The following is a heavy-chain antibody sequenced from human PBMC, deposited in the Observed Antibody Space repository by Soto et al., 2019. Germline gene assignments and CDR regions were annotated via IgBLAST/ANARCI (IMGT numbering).Heavy chain of an antibody. CDR1: GFTFSSYG. J-gene: IGHJ6*02. D-gene: IGHD2-2*01. V-gene: IGHV3-30*18. Sequence: QVQLVESGGGVVQPGRSLRLSCAASGFTFSSYGMHWVRQAPGKGLEWVAVISYEGSNKYYADSVKGRFTISRDNSENTLYLQRNSLRAEDTAVYYCAKDGRCISTSCYGLYYYYGIDVWGQGTTVTVSS. CDR3: AKDGRCISTSCYGLYYYYGIDV. CDR2: ISYEGSNK.